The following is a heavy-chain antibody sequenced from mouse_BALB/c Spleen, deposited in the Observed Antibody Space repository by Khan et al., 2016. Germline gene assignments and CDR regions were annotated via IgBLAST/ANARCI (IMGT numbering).Heavy chain of an antibody. CDR3: TTGFAY. Sequence: EVKLEVSGGGLVQPGGSMKLSCVASGFTFSNYWMNWVRQSPEKGLEWVAEIRLKSNNYATHYAESVKGRFTISRDDSKSSVYLQMNNLRAEDTGIYYCTTGFAYWGQRTLVTVSA. CDR1: GFTFSNYW. CDR2: IRLKSNNYAT. J-gene: IGHJ3*01. V-gene: IGHV6-6*02.